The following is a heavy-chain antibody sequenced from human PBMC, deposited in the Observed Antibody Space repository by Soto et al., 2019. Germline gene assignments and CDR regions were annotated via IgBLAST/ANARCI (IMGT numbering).Heavy chain of an antibody. CDR2: ISYDGSSK. CDR1: GFTFSSYA. Sequence: GGSLRLSCAASGFTFSSYAMHWVRQAPGKGLEWVALISYDGSSKYYADSVKGRFSISRDNSKNTLYLQMNSLRAEDTAVYYCARATAIFGPCYSWGQGT. V-gene: IGHV3-30-3*01. CDR3: ARATAIFGPCYS. D-gene: IGHD3-3*01. J-gene: IGHJ4*02.